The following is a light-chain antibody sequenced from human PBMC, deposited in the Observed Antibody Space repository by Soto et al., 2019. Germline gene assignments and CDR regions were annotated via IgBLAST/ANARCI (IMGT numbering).Light chain of an antibody. V-gene: IGKV3-20*01. Sequence: EIVLTQSPATLSLSPGERATLSCRASQSVSSSYLAWYQKKPGQAPRLLIYGASSRATGIPDRFSGSGSGTDFTLNISRLEPEDFAVYYCQRYGSSPPYAFGQGTKLEIK. CDR2: GAS. J-gene: IGKJ2*01. CDR1: QSVSSSY. CDR3: QRYGSSPPYA.